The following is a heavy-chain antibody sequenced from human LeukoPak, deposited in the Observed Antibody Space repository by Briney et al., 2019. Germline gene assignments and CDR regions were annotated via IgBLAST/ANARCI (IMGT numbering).Heavy chain of an antibody. CDR2: ISGSGGST. Sequence: GGSLRLSCAASGFTFSSYAMSWVRQAPGKGLGWVSAISGSGGSTYYADSVKGRFTISRDNSKNTLYLQMNSLRAEDTAVYYCAKPSTVVTLRIGYWGQGTLVTVSS. V-gene: IGHV3-23*01. CDR3: AKPSTVVTLRIGY. D-gene: IGHD4-23*01. CDR1: GFTFSSYA. J-gene: IGHJ4*02.